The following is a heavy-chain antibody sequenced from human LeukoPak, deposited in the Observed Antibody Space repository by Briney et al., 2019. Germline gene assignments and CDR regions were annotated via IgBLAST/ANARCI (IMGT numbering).Heavy chain of an antibody. J-gene: IGHJ4*02. Sequence: GGSLRLSCAASGFTFSSYNMNWVRQTPGQGLEWVSSITSGSSHIYYADSVKGRFTISRDNAKSSLYLQMNSLRAEDTAVYYCAKEDRSIVVVVAATTAWDYWGQGTLVTVSS. V-gene: IGHV3-21*04. CDR3: AKEDRSIVVVVAATTAWDY. CDR1: GFTFSSYN. CDR2: ITSGSSHI. D-gene: IGHD2-15*01.